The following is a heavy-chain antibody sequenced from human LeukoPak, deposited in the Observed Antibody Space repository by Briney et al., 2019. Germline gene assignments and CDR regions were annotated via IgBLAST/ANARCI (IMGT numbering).Heavy chain of an antibody. CDR1: GFTFDDYA. Sequence: PGRSLRLSCAASGFTFDDYAMHWVRQAPGKGLEWVAVISYDGSNKYYADSVKGRFTISRDNSKNTLYLQMNSLRAEDTAVYYCARDPGYSSGWYYFDYWGQGTLVTVSS. J-gene: IGHJ4*02. CDR3: ARDPGYSSGWYYFDY. V-gene: IGHV3-30*04. D-gene: IGHD6-19*01. CDR2: ISYDGSNK.